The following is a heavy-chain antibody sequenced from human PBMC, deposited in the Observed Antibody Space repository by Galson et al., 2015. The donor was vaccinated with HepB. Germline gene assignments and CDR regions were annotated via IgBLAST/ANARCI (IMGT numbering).Heavy chain of an antibody. D-gene: IGHD5-24*01. CDR1: GFTFRSTW. Sequence: SLRLSCAASGFTFRSTWMHWVRQVPGKGLLWVSRSNSDGTTINYADSVEGRFTIPRDNAKNTLYLQMNSLRAEDTAVYYCATAGNYRFDNWGQGTLVTVSS. CDR3: ATAGNYRFDN. CDR2: SNSDGTTI. J-gene: IGHJ4*02. V-gene: IGHV3-74*01.